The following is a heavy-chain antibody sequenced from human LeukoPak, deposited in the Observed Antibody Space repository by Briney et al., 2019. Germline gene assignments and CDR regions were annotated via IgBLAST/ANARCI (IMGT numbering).Heavy chain of an antibody. Sequence: ASVKVSCKASGYTFTSYYMHWVRQAPGQGLEWMGIINPSGGSTSYAQKFQGRVTMTRDMSTSTVYMELSSLRSDDTAVYYCARGDGSTKTPTHHDAFDIWGQGTMVTVSS. J-gene: IGHJ3*02. CDR2: INPSGGST. D-gene: IGHD6-13*01. CDR3: ARGDGSTKTPTHHDAFDI. CDR1: GYTFTSYY. V-gene: IGHV1-46*01.